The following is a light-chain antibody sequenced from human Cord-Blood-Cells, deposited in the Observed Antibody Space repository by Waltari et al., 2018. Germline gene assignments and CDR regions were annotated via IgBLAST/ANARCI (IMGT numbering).Light chain of an antibody. Sequence: QSALTQPASVSGSPGQSTTISCPGTSSDVGSYNLVSWYQQHPGKAPKLMIYEGSKRPSGVSNRFSGSKSGNTASLTISGLQAEDEADYYCCSYAGSSTFVFGTGTKVTVL. V-gene: IGLV2-23*03. CDR2: EGS. J-gene: IGLJ1*01. CDR3: CSYAGSSTFV. CDR1: SSDVGSYNL.